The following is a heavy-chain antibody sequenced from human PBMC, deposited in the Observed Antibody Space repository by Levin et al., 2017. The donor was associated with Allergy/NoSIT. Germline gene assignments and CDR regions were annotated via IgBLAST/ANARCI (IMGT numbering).Heavy chain of an antibody. J-gene: IGHJ4*02. CDR1: GYTFTSYG. D-gene: IGHD3-3*01. V-gene: IGHV1-18*01. CDR3: ARDTRGAYYDFWSGSEPYFDY. Sequence: ASVKVSCKASGYTFTSYGISWVRQAPGQGLEWMGWISAYNGNTNYAQKLQGRVTMTTDTSTSTAYMELRSLRSDDTAVYYCARDTRGAYYDFWSGSEPYFDYWGQGTLVTVSS. CDR2: ISAYNGNT.